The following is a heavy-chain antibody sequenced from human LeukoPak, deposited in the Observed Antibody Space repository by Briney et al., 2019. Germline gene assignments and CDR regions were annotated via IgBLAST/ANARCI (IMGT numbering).Heavy chain of an antibody. CDR3: ARGYYYDSSGPDAFDI. J-gene: IGHJ3*02. CDR2: INPSGGST. Sequence: ASVKVSCKASGYTFTGYYMHWVRQAPGQGLEWIGIINPSGGSTSYAQKFQGRVTMTRDTSTSTVYMELSSLRSEDTAVYYCARGYYYDSSGPDAFDIWGQGTMVTVSS. V-gene: IGHV1-46*01. CDR1: GYTFTGYY. D-gene: IGHD3-22*01.